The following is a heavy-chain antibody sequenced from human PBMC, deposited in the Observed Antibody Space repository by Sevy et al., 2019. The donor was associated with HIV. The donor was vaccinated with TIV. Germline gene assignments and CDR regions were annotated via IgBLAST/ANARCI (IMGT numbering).Heavy chain of an antibody. V-gene: IGHV3-15*01. CDR1: GFTFSNAW. CDR3: TTVVVPAANVSY. CDR2: IKSKTDGGTT. J-gene: IGHJ4*02. Sequence: GGSPRLSCAASGFTFSNAWMSWVRQAPGKGLEWVGRIKSKTDGGTTDYAAPVKGRFTISRDDSKNTLYLQMNSLKTEDTAVYYCTTVVVPAANVSYWGQGTLVTVSS. D-gene: IGHD2-2*01.